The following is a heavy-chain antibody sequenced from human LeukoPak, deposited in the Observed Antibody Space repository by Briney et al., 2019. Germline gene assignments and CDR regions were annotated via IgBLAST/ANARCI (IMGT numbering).Heavy chain of an antibody. J-gene: IGHJ4*02. Sequence: KTSETLSLTCTVSGDSISSSGRFYWGWLRQTPGKGLEWIGSMDYSGTTDYNPSLKSRVTLSVDTSKGQFSLKLTSVTAADTALYYCARDHYNKTWYKYWGQGTLVTVSS. CDR1: GDSISSSGRFY. D-gene: IGHD1-1*01. CDR2: MDYSGTT. CDR3: ARDHYNKTWYKY. V-gene: IGHV4-39*02.